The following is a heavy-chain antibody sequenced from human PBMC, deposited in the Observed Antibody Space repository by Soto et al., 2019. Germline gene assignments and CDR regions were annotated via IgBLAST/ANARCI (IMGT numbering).Heavy chain of an antibody. CDR3: VRRAIVVVPAAAGGWFDP. Sequence: SETLSLTCAVSGGSISSGGYSWSWIRQPPGKGLEWIGYIYHSGSTYYNPSLKSRVTISVDRSKNQFSLKLSSVTAADTAVYYCVRRAIVVVPAAAGGWFDPWGQGTLVTVSS. J-gene: IGHJ5*02. D-gene: IGHD2-2*01. CDR2: IYHSGST. CDR1: GGSISSGGYS. V-gene: IGHV4-30-2*01.